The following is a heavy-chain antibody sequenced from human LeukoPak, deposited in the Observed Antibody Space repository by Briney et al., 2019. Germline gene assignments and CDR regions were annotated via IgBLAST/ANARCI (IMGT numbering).Heavy chain of an antibody. CDR2: IRSKAYGGTT. Sequence: WVRQAPGKGLEWVGFIRSKAYGGTTEYAASVKGRFTISRDDSKSIAYLQMNSLKTEDTAVYYCTRDQTPYYWGQGTLVTVSS. V-gene: IGHV3-49*02. CDR3: TRDQTPYY. J-gene: IGHJ4*02.